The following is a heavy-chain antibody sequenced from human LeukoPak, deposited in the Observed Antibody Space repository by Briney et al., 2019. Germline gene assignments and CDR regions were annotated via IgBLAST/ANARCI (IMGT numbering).Heavy chain of an antibody. D-gene: IGHD6-19*01. V-gene: IGHV4-34*01. CDR1: GGSFGGYY. J-gene: IGHJ4*02. CDR3: ARGAVAGLDY. CDR2: INHSGST. Sequence: SETLSLTCAVYGGSFGGYYWSWIRQPPGKGLEWIGEINHSGSTNYNPSLKSRVIISVDTSKNQLSLKLSSVTAADTAVYYCARGAVAGLDYWGQGTLVTVSS.